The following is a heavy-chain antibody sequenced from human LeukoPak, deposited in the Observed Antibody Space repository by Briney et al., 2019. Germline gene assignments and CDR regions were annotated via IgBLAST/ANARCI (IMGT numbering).Heavy chain of an antibody. CDR2: ISGSGSGGST. D-gene: IGHD5-24*01. Sequence: PGGSLRLSCAASGFTFSSSAMSWVRQAPGKGLEWVSSISGSGSGGSTYYADSVKGRFTISRDNSKNTLYLQMNSLRAEDTAVYYCAESGYNRFDYWGQGTLVTVPS. V-gene: IGHV3-23*01. J-gene: IGHJ4*02. CDR3: AESGYNRFDY. CDR1: GFTFSSSA.